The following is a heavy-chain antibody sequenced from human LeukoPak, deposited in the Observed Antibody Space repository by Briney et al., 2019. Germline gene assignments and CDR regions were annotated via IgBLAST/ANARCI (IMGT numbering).Heavy chain of an antibody. CDR1: GFTFSHYG. D-gene: IGHD4-11*01. CDR2: IWSDGTNQ. CDR3: AKDAQRGFDYSNSLEY. Sequence: SGGSLRLSCAASGFTFSHYGFHWVRQAPGKGLEWVAVIWSDGTNQFYADSVKGRVTISRDYSQKTVYLEMHSLRTEDTAMYYRAKDAQRGFDYSNSLEYWGPGTLVSVSS. J-gene: IGHJ4*02. V-gene: IGHV3-33*06.